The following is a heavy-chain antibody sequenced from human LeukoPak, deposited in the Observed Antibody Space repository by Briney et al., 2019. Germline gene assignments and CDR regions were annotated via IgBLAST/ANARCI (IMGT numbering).Heavy chain of an antibody. CDR3: GSAVNNRSPIRRVTISIAVYTTKNPLSLRSRSAAAAAAYEYSRGIGWFRGLYWFDF. Sequence: ASETLSLTCTASGVSISSYYWSWIRQPPGKGLEWIGYIYYSGSTNYNPSFKRRVTISVVTSTNHFSLKLSSVTAADTAAYYCGSAVNNRSPIRRVTISIAVYTTKNPLSLRSRSAAAAAAYEYSRGIGWFRGLYWFDFCAWGNRATVTS. J-gene: IGHJ5*02. D-gene: IGHD1-14*01. CDR2: IYYSGST. CDR1: GVSISSYY. V-gene: IGHV4-59*08.